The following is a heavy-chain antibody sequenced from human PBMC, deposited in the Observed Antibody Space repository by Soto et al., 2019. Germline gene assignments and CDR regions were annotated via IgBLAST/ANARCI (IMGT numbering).Heavy chain of an antibody. CDR2: ISGSGGTT. Sequence: EVQLLESGGGLVQPGRSLRLSCAASGFTFSNYAMSWVRQAPGQGLDWVSAISGSGGTTYYADSVKGRFTISRDNSQNPLFMTKNNLSAEDAAVYYWGKFFGEAGSNRGWPWSFHYWGQGTLVTVSS. D-gene: IGHD6-19*01. CDR1: GFTFSNYA. J-gene: IGHJ4*02. CDR3: GKFFGEAGSNRGWPWSFHY. V-gene: IGHV3-23*01.